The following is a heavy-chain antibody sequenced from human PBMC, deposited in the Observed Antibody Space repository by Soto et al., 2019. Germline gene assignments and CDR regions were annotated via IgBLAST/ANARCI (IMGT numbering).Heavy chain of an antibody. Sequence: QVQLQESGPGLVQPSETLSLTCVGASFGTYYWSWIRQPPGKGLEWLGYIFSSEHFKYNPSLKSRLTVSVDPSNTHVSLRLTSVTAADTAVYYCARGGGGYRFDHWGRGTLVTVSS. V-gene: IGHV4-59*01. CDR1: ASFGTYY. J-gene: IGHJ4*02. D-gene: IGHD3-16*02. CDR2: IFSSEHF. CDR3: ARGGGGYRFDH.